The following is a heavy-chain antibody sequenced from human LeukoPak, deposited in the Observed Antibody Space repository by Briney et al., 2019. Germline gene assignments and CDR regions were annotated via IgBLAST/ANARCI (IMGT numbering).Heavy chain of an antibody. Sequence: ASVKVSCKASGYTFTGYYMHWVRQAPGQGLEWMGWINPSSGGTNYAQKFQGRVTMTRDTSISTAYMELSRLRSDDTAVYYCARGVGGSYDAFDIWGQGTMVTVSS. J-gene: IGHJ3*02. V-gene: IGHV1-2*02. CDR1: GYTFTGYY. CDR2: INPSSGGT. D-gene: IGHD4-23*01. CDR3: ARGVGGSYDAFDI.